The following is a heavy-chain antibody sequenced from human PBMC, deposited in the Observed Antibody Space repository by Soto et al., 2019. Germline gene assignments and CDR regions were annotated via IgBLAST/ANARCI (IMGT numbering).Heavy chain of an antibody. Sequence: ASVKVSCKASGYTFTSYGISWVRQAPGQGLEWMGWISAYNGNTNYAQKLQGRVTMTTDTSTSTAYMELRSLSSVTAADTAVYYCAREAGGYVNWFDPWGQGTLVTVSS. CDR2: ISAYNGNT. D-gene: IGHD5-12*01. CDR3: AREAGGYVNWFDP. CDR1: GYTFTSYG. J-gene: IGHJ5*02. V-gene: IGHV1-18*01.